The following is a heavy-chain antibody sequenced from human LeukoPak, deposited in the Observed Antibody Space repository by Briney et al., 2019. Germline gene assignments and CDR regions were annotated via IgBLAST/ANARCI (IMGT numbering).Heavy chain of an antibody. CDR3: ARAPRQTIAAAGTLPMS. D-gene: IGHD6-13*01. J-gene: IGHJ5*02. CDR2: INPNSGGT. Sequence: EASVKVSCKASGYTFTGYYMHWVRQAPGQGLEWMGWINPNSGGTNYAQKFQGRVTMTRDTSISTAYMELSRLRSDDTAVYYCARAPRQTIAAAGTLPMSWGQGTLVTVSS. V-gene: IGHV1-2*02. CDR1: GYTFTGYY.